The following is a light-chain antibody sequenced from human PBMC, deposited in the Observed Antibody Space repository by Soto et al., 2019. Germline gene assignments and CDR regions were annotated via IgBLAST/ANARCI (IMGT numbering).Light chain of an antibody. CDR2: AAS. CDR3: QHLYTYPRS. Sequence: DLQLTQSPSFLSASVGDRVTITCRASQGINNFLAWYQQRSGKAPKLLIYAASTLQSGVPSRFSGSGSGTEFTLTISSLQPEDFATYYCQHLYTYPRSFGGGTKVDIK. V-gene: IGKV1-9*01. CDR1: QGINNF. J-gene: IGKJ4*01.